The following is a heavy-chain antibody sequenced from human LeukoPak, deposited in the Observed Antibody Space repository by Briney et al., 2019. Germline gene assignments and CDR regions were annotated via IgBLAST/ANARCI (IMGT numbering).Heavy chain of an antibody. CDR3: ARHYYYDSSGSTPQYYFDY. J-gene: IGHJ4*02. D-gene: IGHD3-22*01. V-gene: IGHV3-66*02. Sequence: PGGSLRLSCAASGFTVSSNYMSWVRQAPGKGLEWASVIYSGGSTYYADSVKGRFTISRDNSKNTLYLQMNSLRAEDTAVYYRARHYYYDSSGSTPQYYFDYWGQGTLVTVSS. CDR1: GFTVSSNY. CDR2: IYSGGST.